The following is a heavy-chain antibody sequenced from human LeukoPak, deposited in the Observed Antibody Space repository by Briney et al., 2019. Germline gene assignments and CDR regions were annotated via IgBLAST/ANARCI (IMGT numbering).Heavy chain of an antibody. D-gene: IGHD3-22*01. CDR2: IKQDGSEK. CDR3: ARAWNYDSSGHDY. CDR1: GFTFSSYW. V-gene: IGHV3-7*01. Sequence: GGSLRLSCAASGFTFSSYWMSWVRQAPGKGLEWVANIKQDGSEKYYVDSVKGRFTISRDNAKNSLYLQMNSLRAEDTAAYYCARAWNYDSSGHDYWGQGTLVTVSS. J-gene: IGHJ4*02.